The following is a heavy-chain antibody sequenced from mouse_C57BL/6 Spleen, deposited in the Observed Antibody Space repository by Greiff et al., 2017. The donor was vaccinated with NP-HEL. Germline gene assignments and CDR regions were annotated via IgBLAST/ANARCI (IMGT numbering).Heavy chain of an antibody. CDR2: ISYDGSN. Sequence: EVQLQESGPGLVKPSQSLSLTCSVSGYSITSGYYWNWIRQFPGNKLEWMGYISYDGSNNYNPSLKNRISITRDTSENQFFLKLNSVTTEDTATYYCARERGIYDGYPDYWGQGTTLTVSS. CDR3: ARERGIYDGYPDY. V-gene: IGHV3-6*01. D-gene: IGHD2-3*01. CDR1: GYSITSGYY. J-gene: IGHJ2*01.